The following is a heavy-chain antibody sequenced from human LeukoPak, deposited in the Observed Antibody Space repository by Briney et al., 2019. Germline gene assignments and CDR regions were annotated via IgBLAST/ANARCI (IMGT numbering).Heavy chain of an antibody. CDR2: ISSSSSYI. V-gene: IGHV3-21*01. CDR3: ARGRDIVVVPAAVVDY. CDR1: GFTFSSYS. J-gene: IGHJ4*02. Sequence: PGGSLRLSCAASGFTFSSYSMNWVRQAPGKGLECVSSISSSSSYIYYADSVKGRFTISRDNAKNSLYLQMNSLRAEDTAVYYCARGRDIVVVPAAVVDYWGQGTLVTVSS. D-gene: IGHD2-2*01.